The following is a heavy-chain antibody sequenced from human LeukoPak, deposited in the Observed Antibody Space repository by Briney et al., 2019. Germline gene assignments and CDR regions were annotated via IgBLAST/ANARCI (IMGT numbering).Heavy chain of an antibody. D-gene: IGHD1-7*01. CDR3: ARTPSRELYFDY. V-gene: IGHV3-23*01. Sequence: GGSLRLSCAASGFTFSSYAISSVRRAPGKGLEGVSAISGSGGSTYSADSVKGRFTISRDNSKNTLYLQMNSLRAEDTAVYYCARTPSRELYFDYWGQGTLVTVSS. J-gene: IGHJ4*02. CDR1: GFTFSSYA. CDR2: ISGSGGST.